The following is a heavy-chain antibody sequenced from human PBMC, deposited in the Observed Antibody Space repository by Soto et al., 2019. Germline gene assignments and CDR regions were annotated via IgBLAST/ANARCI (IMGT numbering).Heavy chain of an antibody. CDR2: IYYSGST. CDR1: GDSITGYY. J-gene: IGHJ4*02. CDR3: ARHPSRTAVTGTGFDY. Sequence: QVQVQESSPGLVKPSETLSLTCTVSGDSITGYYWSWIRQPPGKGLEWIGYIYYSGSTNYNPSLKSRVTISVDTSKMQFSLKLRYMTAADTAVYFCARHPSRTAVTGTGFDYLGQGILVTVSS. D-gene: IGHD6-19*01. V-gene: IGHV4-59*08.